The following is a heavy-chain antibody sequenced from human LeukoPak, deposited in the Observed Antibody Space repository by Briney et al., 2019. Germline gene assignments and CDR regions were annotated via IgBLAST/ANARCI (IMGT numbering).Heavy chain of an antibody. Sequence: SETLSLTCTVSGYSISSGYYWGWIRQPPGKGLEWIGSIYHSGSTYYNPSLKSRVTISVDTSKNQFSLKLSSVTAADTAVYYCTTGSSSPTPDAFDIWGQGTMVTVSS. CDR2: IYHSGST. V-gene: IGHV4-38-2*02. D-gene: IGHD6-13*01. CDR1: GYSISSGYY. J-gene: IGHJ3*02. CDR3: TTGSSSPTPDAFDI.